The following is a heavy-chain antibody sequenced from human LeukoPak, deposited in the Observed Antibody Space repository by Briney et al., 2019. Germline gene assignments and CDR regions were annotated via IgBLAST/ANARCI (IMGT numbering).Heavy chain of an antibody. Sequence: GASVKVSCKASGYTFTGYYMHWVRQAPGQGLEWMGWINPNSGGTNYAQKFQGRVTMTRDTSISTTYMELSRLRSDDTAVYYCARERTLTSCYDYWGQGTLVTVSS. J-gene: IGHJ4*02. CDR2: INPNSGGT. CDR1: GYTFTGYY. CDR3: ARERTLTSCYDY. V-gene: IGHV1-2*02. D-gene: IGHD2-15*01.